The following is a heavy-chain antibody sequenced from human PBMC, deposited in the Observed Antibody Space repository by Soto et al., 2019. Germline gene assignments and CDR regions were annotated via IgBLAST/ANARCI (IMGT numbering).Heavy chain of an antibody. V-gene: IGHV3-48*02. Sequence: GGSLRLSCAASGFTFSSYSMNWVRQAPGKGLEWVSYISSSSSTIYYADSVKGRFTISRDNAKNSLYLQMNSLRDEDTSVYYCASVEGGGYSSSWGYFQHWGQGTLVTVSS. CDR1: GFTFSSYS. CDR2: ISSSSSTI. D-gene: IGHD6-13*01. CDR3: ASVEGGGYSSSWGYFQH. J-gene: IGHJ1*01.